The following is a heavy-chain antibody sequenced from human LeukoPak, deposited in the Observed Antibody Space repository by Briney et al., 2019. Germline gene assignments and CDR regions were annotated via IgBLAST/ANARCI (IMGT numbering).Heavy chain of an antibody. V-gene: IGHV1-2*02. CDR2: INPNSDGT. Sequence: ASVKVSCKASGYTFTGYYLHWMRQAPGQGLEWMGWINPNSDGTSYAQKFQGRVTMTSGTSISTAYMELSSLRSDDTAVYYCARDRYSGYDYWGQGTLVTVSS. D-gene: IGHD5-12*01. CDR1: GYTFTGYY. J-gene: IGHJ4*02. CDR3: ARDRYSGYDY.